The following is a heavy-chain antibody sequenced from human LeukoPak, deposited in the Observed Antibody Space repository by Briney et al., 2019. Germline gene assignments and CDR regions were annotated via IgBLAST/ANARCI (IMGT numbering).Heavy chain of an antibody. Sequence: GGSLRLSCAASGFTFSDYYMSWIRQAPGKGLEWVSYISSSSSYTDYADSVKGRFTISRDNAKNSLNLQMNSLRAEDTAVYYCARDSGYSGYSDYWGQATLVTVSS. V-gene: IGHV3-11*05. CDR1: GFTFSDYY. CDR2: ISSSSSYT. J-gene: IGHJ4*02. D-gene: IGHD5-12*01. CDR3: ARDSGYSGYSDY.